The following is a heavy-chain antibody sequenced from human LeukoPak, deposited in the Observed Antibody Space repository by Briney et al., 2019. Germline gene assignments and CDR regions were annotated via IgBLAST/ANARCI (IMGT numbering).Heavy chain of an antibody. D-gene: IGHD1-20*01. CDR3: ARLGITGTTLYYFDY. Sequence: GESLKISCKGSGYSFTTYWIAWVRQMPGKGLEWMGIIYPGDSDTRYSPSFQGQVTISADKSISTAYLPWSSLKASDTAMFYCARLGITGTTLYYFDYWGQGTLGTVSS. J-gene: IGHJ4*02. CDR1: GYSFTTYW. CDR2: IYPGDSDT. V-gene: IGHV5-51*01.